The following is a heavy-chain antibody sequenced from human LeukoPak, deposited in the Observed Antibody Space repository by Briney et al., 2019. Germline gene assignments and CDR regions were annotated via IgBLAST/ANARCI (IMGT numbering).Heavy chain of an antibody. D-gene: IGHD2-2*01. Sequence: GESLKISCKGSGYSFTSYWIGWVRQMPGKGLEWMGIIYPGDSDTRYSPSFQGQVTISADKSISTAYLQWSSLKASDTAMYYCARALAATPPPYLMDVWGQGTTVTVSS. V-gene: IGHV5-51*01. J-gene: IGHJ6*02. CDR2: IYPGDSDT. CDR1: GYSFTSYW. CDR3: ARALAATPPPYLMDV.